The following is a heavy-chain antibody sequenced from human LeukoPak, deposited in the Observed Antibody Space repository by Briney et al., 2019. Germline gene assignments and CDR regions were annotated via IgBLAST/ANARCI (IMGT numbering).Heavy chain of an antibody. CDR2: IFYSGNT. Sequence: PETLSLTRTVAGGSISGSTYYWGWVSQPPGKGLEWIGKIFYSGNTYYSPSLQSRVTMSADTSKNQFSLRLSSGTAADTALYYCARLFDSWGQGIEVSVSS. CDR3: ARLFDS. CDR1: GGSISGSTYY. V-gene: IGHV4-39*01. J-gene: IGHJ4*02.